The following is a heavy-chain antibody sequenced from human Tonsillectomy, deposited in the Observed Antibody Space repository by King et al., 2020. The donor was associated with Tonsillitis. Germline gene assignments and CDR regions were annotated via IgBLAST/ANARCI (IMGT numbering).Heavy chain of an antibody. CDR2: IYSGGSST. CDR1: GFTFRSYP. CDR3: AKDGGTYYPIYYFDY. D-gene: IGHD1-26*01. Sequence: VQLVESGGGLVQPGGYLRLSCAASGFTFRSYPMSWVRQAPGKGLEWVSLIYSGGSSTYYADSVKGRFTISRDNSKNTLYLQMNSLRAEDTAIYYCAKDGGTYYPIYYFDYWGQGTLVTVSS. J-gene: IGHJ4*02. V-gene: IGHV3-23*03.